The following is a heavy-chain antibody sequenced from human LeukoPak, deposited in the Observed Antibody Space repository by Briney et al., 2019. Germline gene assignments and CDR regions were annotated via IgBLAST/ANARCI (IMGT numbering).Heavy chain of an antibody. V-gene: IGHV3-33*06. CDR3: AKDVERGFDYTNSLDY. D-gene: IGHD4-11*01. J-gene: IGHJ4*02. CDR2: IWSDGTNK. Sequence: PGGSLRLSCAASGFRFTSYGMHWVRQAPGTGLEWVAVIWSDGTNKYYADSVKGRFAISRDDFNNMVYLHMNSLRAEDTAVYYCAKDVERGFDYTNSLDYWGQGTLVTVSS. CDR1: GFRFTSYG.